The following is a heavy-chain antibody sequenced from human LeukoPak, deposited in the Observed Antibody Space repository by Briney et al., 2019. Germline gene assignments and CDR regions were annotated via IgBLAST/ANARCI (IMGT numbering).Heavy chain of an antibody. CDR1: GYTFTSYD. Sequence: APVKVSCKASGYTFTSYDINWVRQATGQGLEWMGWMNPNSGNTGYAQKFQGRVTMTRNTSISTAYMELSSLRSEDTAVYYCARGTGYYDSSGYYQGDYWGQGTLVTVSS. CDR2: MNPNSGNT. CDR3: ARGTGYYDSSGYYQGDY. D-gene: IGHD3-22*01. J-gene: IGHJ4*02. V-gene: IGHV1-8*01.